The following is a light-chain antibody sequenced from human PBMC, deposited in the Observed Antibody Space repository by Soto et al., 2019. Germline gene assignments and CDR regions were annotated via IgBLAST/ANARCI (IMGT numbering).Light chain of an antibody. J-gene: IGKJ5*01. CDR3: LQDYNYLT. Sequence: AIRMTQSPSSLSASVGDRVTITCRASQGITNDLGWYQQKPGKAPKLLIYAASSLQSGVPSRFSGSGSGTDFTLTISSLQPEDFATYYCLQDYNYLTFGQGTRLEIK. CDR2: AAS. V-gene: IGKV1-6*01. CDR1: QGITND.